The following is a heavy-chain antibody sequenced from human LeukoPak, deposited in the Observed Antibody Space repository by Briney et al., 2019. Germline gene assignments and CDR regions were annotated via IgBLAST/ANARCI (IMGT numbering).Heavy chain of an antibody. Sequence: TSETLSLTCTVSGGSISSYYWSWIRQPPGKGLEWIGYIYYSRSTNYNPSLKSRVTISVDTSKNQFSLKLSSVTAADTAVYYCARGPVGQLLQVWFDPWGQGTLVTVSS. D-gene: IGHD2-2*01. J-gene: IGHJ5*02. V-gene: IGHV4-59*01. CDR1: GGSISSYY. CDR2: IYYSRST. CDR3: ARGPVGQLLQVWFDP.